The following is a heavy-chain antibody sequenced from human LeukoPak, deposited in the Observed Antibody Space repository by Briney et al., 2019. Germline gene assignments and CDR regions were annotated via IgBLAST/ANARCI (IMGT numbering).Heavy chain of an antibody. CDR1: GFTFSSYA. D-gene: IGHD5-18*01. J-gene: IGHJ5*02. V-gene: IGHV3-30*04. CDR3: ASGKYRYGDNWFDP. CDR2: IPYDGSNK. Sequence: PGRSLRLSCAASGFTFSSYAMHWVRQAPGKGLEWVAVIPYDGSNKYYADSVKGRFTISRDNSKNTLYLQMNSLRAEDTAVYFCASGKYRYGDNWFDPWSQGTLVTVSS.